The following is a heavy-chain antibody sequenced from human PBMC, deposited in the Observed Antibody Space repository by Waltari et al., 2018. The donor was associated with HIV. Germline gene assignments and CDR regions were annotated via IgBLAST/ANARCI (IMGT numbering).Heavy chain of an antibody. J-gene: IGHJ6*02. CDR1: EYTVNSHW. CDR2: IYPGDSDT. CDR3: ARQRNHGMDV. Sequence: VQLLPFGPEVKRPGGFPNISFKALEYTVNSHWMAWVRQMPGKGLEWMGIIYPGDSDTRYSPSFQGQVTISGDKSISTAYLQWSSLKASDTAMYYCARQRNHGMDVWGQGTTVTVSS. V-gene: IGHV5-51*01.